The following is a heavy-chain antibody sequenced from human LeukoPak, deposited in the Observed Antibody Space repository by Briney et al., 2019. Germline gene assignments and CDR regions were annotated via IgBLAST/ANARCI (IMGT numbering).Heavy chain of an antibody. Sequence: GGSLRLSCAASEFSVGSNYMTWVRQAPGKGLEWVSLIYSGGSTYYSDSVKGRFTISRDNSKNTLYLQMNSLRAEDTAVYYCAGSIYVWGSYLDYWGQGTLVTVSS. V-gene: IGHV3-66*01. D-gene: IGHD3-16*01. CDR3: AGSIYVWGSYLDY. CDR1: EFSVGSNY. J-gene: IGHJ4*02. CDR2: IYSGGST.